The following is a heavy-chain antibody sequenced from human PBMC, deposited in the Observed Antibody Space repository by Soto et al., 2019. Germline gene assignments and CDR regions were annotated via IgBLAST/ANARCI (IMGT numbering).Heavy chain of an antibody. Sequence: QVQLLQSGAEVKKPGASVKVSCKTSGYSFTDYILHWVRQAPGQGLEWMGWVDPNGGGSKSAQKIQGSVTMTWDTSITTACLDLTRLTTHDTDTYFFATWVDDGDFEGFDFWGQGTLVTVSS. CDR2: VDPNGGGS. CDR3: ATWVDDGDFEGFDF. CDR1: GYSFTDYI. V-gene: IGHV1-2*04. D-gene: IGHD4-17*01. J-gene: IGHJ4*02.